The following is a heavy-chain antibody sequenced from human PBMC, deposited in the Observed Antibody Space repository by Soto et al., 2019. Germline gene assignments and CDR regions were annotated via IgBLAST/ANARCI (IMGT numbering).Heavy chain of an antibody. J-gene: IGHJ6*02. Sequence: GASVKVSCKASGYTFTGDYMHWVRQAPGQGLEWMGIINPSGGSTSYAQKFQGRVTMTRDTSTSTVYMELSSLRSEDTAVYYCARGEGDSSSFPYYYYGMDVWGQGTTVNV. D-gene: IGHD6-6*01. CDR2: INPSGGST. CDR1: GYTFTGDY. CDR3: ARGEGDSSSFPYYYYGMDV. V-gene: IGHV1-46*01.